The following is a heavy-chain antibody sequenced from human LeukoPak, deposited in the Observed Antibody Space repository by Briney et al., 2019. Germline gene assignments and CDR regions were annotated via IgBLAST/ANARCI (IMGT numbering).Heavy chain of an antibody. Sequence: GASVKVSCKASGYTFTSYDINWVRQATGLGLEWMGWMNPNSGNTGYAQKFQGRVTMTRNTSISTAYMELSSLRSEDTAVYYCAREWAAAGHYYYYGMDVWGQGTTVTVSS. CDR2: MNPNSGNT. V-gene: IGHV1-8*01. D-gene: IGHD6-13*01. CDR1: GYTFTSYD. J-gene: IGHJ6*02. CDR3: AREWAAAGHYYYYGMDV.